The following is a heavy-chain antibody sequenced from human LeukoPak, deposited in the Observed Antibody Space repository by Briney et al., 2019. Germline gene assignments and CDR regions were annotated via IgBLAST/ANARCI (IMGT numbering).Heavy chain of an antibody. V-gene: IGHV3-7*01. D-gene: IGHD1-26*01. Sequence: PGGSLRLSCAASGFTFSHYWVSWVRQAPGKGLEWVANIKQDGSEKYYVDSVKGRFTISRDNAKNSLYLQMNSLRAEDTAVYYCARDPSGSYWSYFDYWGQGTLVTVSS. J-gene: IGHJ4*02. CDR3: ARDPSGSYWSYFDY. CDR2: IKQDGSEK. CDR1: GFTFSHYW.